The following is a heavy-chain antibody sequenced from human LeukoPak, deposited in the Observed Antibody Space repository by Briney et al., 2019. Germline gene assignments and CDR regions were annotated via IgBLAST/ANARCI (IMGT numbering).Heavy chain of an antibody. CDR3: ARDFSSGYYGAFDI. V-gene: IGHV1-2*02. CDR2: INPNSGGT. J-gene: IGHJ3*02. Sequence: ASVKVSCKASGYTFTGYYMHWVRQAPGQGLEWMGWINPNSGGTNYAQKFQGRVTMTRETSISTAYMELSRLRSDDTAVYYCARDFSSGYYGAFDIWGQGTMVTVSS. D-gene: IGHD3-22*01. CDR1: GYTFTGYY.